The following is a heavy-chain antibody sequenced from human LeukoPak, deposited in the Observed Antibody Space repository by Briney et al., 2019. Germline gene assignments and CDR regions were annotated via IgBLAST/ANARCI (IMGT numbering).Heavy chain of an antibody. Sequence: PSETLSLTCSVSGGSISSSYYYWGWIRQPPGKGLEWIVEINHSGSTNYNPSLKSRVTISVDTSKNQFSLKLSSVTAADTAVYYCARGRGYDYVWGSYRYSSGLQFDPWGQGTLVTVSS. CDR1: GGSISSSYYY. CDR2: INHSGST. D-gene: IGHD3-16*02. J-gene: IGHJ5*02. CDR3: ARGRGYDYVWGSYRYSSGLQFDP. V-gene: IGHV4-39*07.